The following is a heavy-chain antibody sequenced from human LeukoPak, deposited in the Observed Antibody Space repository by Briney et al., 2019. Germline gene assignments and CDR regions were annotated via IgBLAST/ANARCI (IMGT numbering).Heavy chain of an antibody. CDR1: GYTFTSYG. CDR2: ISAYNGNT. CDR3: ARDPIPSGSYKYNWFDP. D-gene: IGHD1-26*01. Sequence: GASVKVSCKASGYTFTSYGISWVRQAPGQGLEWMGWISAYNGNTNYAQELQGRVTMTTDTSTSTAYMELRSLRSDDTAVYYCARDPIPSGSYKYNWFDPWGQGTLVTVSS. J-gene: IGHJ5*02. V-gene: IGHV1-18*01.